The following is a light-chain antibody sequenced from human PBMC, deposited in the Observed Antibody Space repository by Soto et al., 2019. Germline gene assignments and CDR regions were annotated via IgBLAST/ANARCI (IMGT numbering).Light chain of an antibody. Sequence: EIVLTQSPATLSLSPGERATLSCRASQSLSSYLAWYQQKPGQAPRLLIYDASNRATGIPSRFSGSGSVTDFTLTITSLEPEDLAVNYCQQRSNWPWTFGQGTKVEIK. CDR3: QQRSNWPWT. J-gene: IGKJ1*01. CDR1: QSLSSY. CDR2: DAS. V-gene: IGKV3-11*01.